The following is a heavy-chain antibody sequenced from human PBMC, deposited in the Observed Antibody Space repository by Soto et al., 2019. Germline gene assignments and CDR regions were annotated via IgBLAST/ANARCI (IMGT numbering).Heavy chain of an antibody. CDR2: IDPSDSYT. J-gene: IGHJ6*02. V-gene: IGHV5-10-1*01. CDR3: ARLAMATRRGYYGMDV. D-gene: IGHD5-12*01. Sequence: GESLKISCKGSGYSFTSYWISWVRQMPGKGLEWMGRIDPSDSYTNYSPSFQGHVTISADKSISTAYLQWSSLKASDTAMYYCARLAMATRRGYYGMDVWGQGTTVAVSS. CDR1: GYSFTSYW.